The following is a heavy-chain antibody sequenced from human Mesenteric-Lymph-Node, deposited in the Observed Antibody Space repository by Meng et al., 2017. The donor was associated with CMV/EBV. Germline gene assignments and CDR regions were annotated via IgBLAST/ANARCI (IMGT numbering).Heavy chain of an antibody. D-gene: IGHD3-22*01. CDR3: ARGRSGSGYYFDY. V-gene: IGHV3-30-3*01. CDR1: GFTFSSYA. J-gene: IGHJ4*02. CDR2: ISYDGSNK. Sequence: CAASGFTFSSYAMHWVRQAPGKGLEWVAVISYDGSNKYYAGSVKGRFTISRDNSKNTLYLQMNSLRAEDTAVYYCARGRSGSGYYFDYWGQGTLVTVSS.